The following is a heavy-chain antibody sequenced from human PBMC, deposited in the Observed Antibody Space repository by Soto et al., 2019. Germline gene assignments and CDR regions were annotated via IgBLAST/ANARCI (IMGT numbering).Heavy chain of an antibody. J-gene: IGHJ6*03. CDR3: AKGPVRGALNYYYYYMDV. CDR2: ISYDGSNK. Sequence: GGSLRLSCAASGFTFSSYGMHWVRQAPGKGLEWVAVISYDGSNKYYADSVKGRFTISRDNSKNTLYLQMNSLRAEDTAVYYCAKGPVRGALNYYYYYMDVWGKGTTVTVSS. V-gene: IGHV3-30*18. CDR1: GFTFSSYG. D-gene: IGHD3-10*01.